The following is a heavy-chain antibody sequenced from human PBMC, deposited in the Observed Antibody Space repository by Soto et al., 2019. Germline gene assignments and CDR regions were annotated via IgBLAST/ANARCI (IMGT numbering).Heavy chain of an antibody. CDR3: ARDLSVSGFFDY. CDR2: IYSGGST. Sequence: EVQLVESGGGLVQPGGSLRLSCAASGFTVSSNYMSWARQAPGKGLEWVSVIYSGGSTYYADSVKGRFTISRDNSKNTLYLQMNSLRAEDTAVYYCARDLSVSGFFDYWGQGTLVTVSS. CDR1: GFTVSSNY. V-gene: IGHV3-66*01. J-gene: IGHJ4*02.